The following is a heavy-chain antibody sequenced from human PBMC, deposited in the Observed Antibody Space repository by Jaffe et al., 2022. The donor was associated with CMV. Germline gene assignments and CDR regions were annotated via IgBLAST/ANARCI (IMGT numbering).Heavy chain of an antibody. CDR1: GFTVSSNY. Sequence: EVQLVESGGGLVQPGGSLRLSCAASGFTVSSNYMSWVRQAPGKGLEWVSVIYSGGSTYYADSVKGRFTISRDNSKNTLYLQMNSLRAEDTAVYYCARVDYWGTPGVDYWGQGTLVTVSS. J-gene: IGHJ4*02. V-gene: IGHV3-66*01. CDR2: IYSGGST. D-gene: IGHD7-27*01. CDR3: ARVDYWGTPGVDY.